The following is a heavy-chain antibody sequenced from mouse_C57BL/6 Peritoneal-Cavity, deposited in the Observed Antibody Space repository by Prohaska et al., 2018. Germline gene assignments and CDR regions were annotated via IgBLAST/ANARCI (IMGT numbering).Heavy chain of an antibody. CDR1: GFTFSNYW. Sequence: EVKLEESGGGLVQPGGSMKLSCVASGFTFSNYWMNWVRQSPEKGLEWVAQIRLKSDNYATHYAKSVKGRFTISRDDSKSSVYLQMNNLRAEDTGIYYCTKTAYYAMDYWGQGTSVTVSS. D-gene: IGHD4-1*01. V-gene: IGHV6-3*01. J-gene: IGHJ4*01. CDR2: IRLKSDNYAT. CDR3: TKTAYYAMDY.